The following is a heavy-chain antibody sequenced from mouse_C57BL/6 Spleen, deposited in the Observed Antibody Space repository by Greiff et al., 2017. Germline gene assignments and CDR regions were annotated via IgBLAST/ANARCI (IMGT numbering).Heavy chain of an antibody. CDR1: GYTFTDYE. CDR3: TRRASYYFGD. CDR2: IDPETGGT. J-gene: IGHJ2*01. Sequence: QVQLQQSGAELVRPGASVTLSCKASGYTFTDYEMHWVKQTPVHGLEWIGAIDPETGGTAYNQKFKGKAILTADKSSSTAYMELRSLTSEDSAVYYGTRRASYYFGDWGQGTTLTVSS. V-gene: IGHV1-15*01. D-gene: IGHD3-3*01.